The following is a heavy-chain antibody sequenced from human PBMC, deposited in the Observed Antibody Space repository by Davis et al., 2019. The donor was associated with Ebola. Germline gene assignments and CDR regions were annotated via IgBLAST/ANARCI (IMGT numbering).Heavy chain of an antibody. CDR1: GYAFTSYP. J-gene: IGHJ3*02. D-gene: IGHD2-2*01. Sequence: ASVKVSCKTSGYAFTSYPISWVRQAPGQGLEWMGWISTYNGNTDYAQKFQGRVTMTTDTSTSTAYMELRSLTSDDTAVYYCAREIGVAVPGVMKDAFDIWGQGTVVTVSS. V-gene: IGHV1-18*01. CDR2: ISTYNGNT. CDR3: AREIGVAVPGVMKDAFDI.